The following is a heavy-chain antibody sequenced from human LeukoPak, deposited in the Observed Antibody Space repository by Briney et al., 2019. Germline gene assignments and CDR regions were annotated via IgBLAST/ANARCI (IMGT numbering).Heavy chain of an antibody. CDR1: GRSISSYY. D-gene: IGHD6-13*01. CDR2: IYTSGST. V-gene: IGHV4-4*07. CDR3: AREGHIAAAGTFDY. Sequence: PSETLSLTCTVSGRSISSYYWSWIRQPAGKGLEWIGRIYTSGSTNYNPSLKSRVTMSVDTSKNQFSLKLSSVTAADTAVYYCAREGHIAAAGTFDYWGQGTLVTVSS. J-gene: IGHJ4*02.